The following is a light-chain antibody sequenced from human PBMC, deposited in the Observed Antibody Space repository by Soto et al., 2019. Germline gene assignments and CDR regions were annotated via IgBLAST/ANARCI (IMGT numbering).Light chain of an antibody. J-gene: IGLJ2*01. CDR2: SNN. Sequence: QSVLTQPPSASGTPGQRVTISCSGSSSNIGSNTVNWYQQLPGTAPKLLIYSNNQRPSGVPDRFSGSKSGTSASLAISVLESEDEADYYCAAWDVSLNGPVFGGGTKLTVL. CDR1: SSNIGSNT. CDR3: AAWDVSLNGPV. V-gene: IGLV1-44*01.